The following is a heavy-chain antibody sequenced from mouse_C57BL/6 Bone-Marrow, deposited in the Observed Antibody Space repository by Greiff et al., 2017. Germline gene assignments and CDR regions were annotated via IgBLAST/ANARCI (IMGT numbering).Heavy chain of an antibody. J-gene: IGHJ4*01. V-gene: IGHV1-69*01. CDR1: GYTFTSYW. Sequence: QVQLQQPGAELVMPGASVKLSCKASGYTFTSYWMHWVKQRPGQGLEWIGEIDPSYSYTNYNQKFKGKSTLTVDKSSSTAYMQLSSLTSEDSAVYYCARTFITTVVAGGYYAMDYWGQGTSVTVSS. CDR3: ARTFITTVVAGGYYAMDY. D-gene: IGHD1-1*01. CDR2: IDPSYSYT.